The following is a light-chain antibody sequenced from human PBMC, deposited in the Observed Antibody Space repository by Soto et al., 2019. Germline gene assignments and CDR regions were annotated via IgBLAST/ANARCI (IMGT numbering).Light chain of an antibody. CDR1: SSDVGGYNY. V-gene: IGLV2-14*03. CDR3: SSYTTSNTRQIV. J-gene: IGLJ1*01. Sequence: QSVLTEAAAVCGSPGQAITISCTGTSSDVGGYNYVSWYQHHPGKAPKLMIYDVSNRPSGVSNRFSGSKSGNTASPTISGLQPEDEADYYCSSYTTSNTRQIVFGTGTKVTVL. CDR2: DVS.